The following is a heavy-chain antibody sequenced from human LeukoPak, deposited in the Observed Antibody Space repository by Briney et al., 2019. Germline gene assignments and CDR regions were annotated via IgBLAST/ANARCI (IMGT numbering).Heavy chain of an antibody. J-gene: IGHJ4*02. CDR2: IYYSGST. CDR1: GGSISSYY. D-gene: IGHD6-13*01. Sequence: SETLSLTCTVSGGSISSYYWSWIRQPPGKGLEWIGYIYYSGSTNYNPSLKSRVTISVDTSKNQFSLKLSSVTAADTAVYYCARGIAAAGSGYWGQRTLVTVSS. V-gene: IGHV4-59*01. CDR3: ARGIAAAGSGY.